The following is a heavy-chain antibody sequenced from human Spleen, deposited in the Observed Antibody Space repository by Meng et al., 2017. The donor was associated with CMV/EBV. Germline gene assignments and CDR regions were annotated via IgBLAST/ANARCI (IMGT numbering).Heavy chain of an antibody. CDR2: ISFSGTTI. J-gene: IGHJ4*02. V-gene: IGHV3-11*04. Sequence: GGSLRLSCAASGFSFSDYYMAWIRQAPGKGLEWVSYISFSGTTIYYADSVKGRFTISRDNRKNSLHLQMNSLRAEDTAVYFCAKDFSFDTSGYYWGFDLWGQGALVTVSS. CDR3: AKDFSFDTSGYYWGFDL. D-gene: IGHD3-22*01. CDR1: GFSFSDYY.